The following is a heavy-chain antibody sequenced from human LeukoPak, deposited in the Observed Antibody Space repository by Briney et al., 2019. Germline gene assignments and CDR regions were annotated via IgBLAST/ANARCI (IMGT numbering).Heavy chain of an antibody. J-gene: IGHJ4*02. CDR3: ASQRYYYDSSGYSAPGGFDY. CDR1: GGSISSSSYY. V-gene: IGHV4-39*07. Sequence: SETLSLTCTVSGGSISSSSYYWGWIRQPPGKGLEWIGSLYYSGSTNYNPSLKSRVTISVDRSKNQFSLKLSSVTAADTAVYYCASQRYYYDSSGYSAPGGFDYWGQGTLVTVSS. D-gene: IGHD3-22*01. CDR2: LYYSGST.